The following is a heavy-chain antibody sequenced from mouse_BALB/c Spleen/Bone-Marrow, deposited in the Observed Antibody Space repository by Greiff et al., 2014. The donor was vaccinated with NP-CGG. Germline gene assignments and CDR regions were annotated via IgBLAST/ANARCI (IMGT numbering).Heavy chain of an antibody. V-gene: IGHV5-12-1*01. CDR2: ISSGGGST. CDR3: ARHMIRGFAY. CDR1: GFAFSSYD. J-gene: IGHJ3*01. Sequence: EVKLVESGGGLVKPGGSLKLSCAASGFAFSSYDMSWVRQTPEKRLEWVAYISSGGGSTYYSDTVKGRFTIPRDNAKNTLYLEMSSLKSEDTAMYYCARHMIRGFAYWGQGTLVTVSA. D-gene: IGHD2-4*01.